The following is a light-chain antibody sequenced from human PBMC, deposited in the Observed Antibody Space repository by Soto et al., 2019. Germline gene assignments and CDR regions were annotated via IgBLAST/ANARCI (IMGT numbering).Light chain of an antibody. V-gene: IGKV3-15*01. CDR1: QSVSSN. CDR3: QQYNNWPSKQYT. Sequence: EIVMTQSPATLSVSPGERATLSCRASQSVSSNLAWYQHKPGQAPRLLIYGASTRATGIPARFSASGSGTEFSLTISSLQSEDFAVYYWQQYNNWPSKQYTFGQGTKLEIK. J-gene: IGKJ2*01. CDR2: GAS.